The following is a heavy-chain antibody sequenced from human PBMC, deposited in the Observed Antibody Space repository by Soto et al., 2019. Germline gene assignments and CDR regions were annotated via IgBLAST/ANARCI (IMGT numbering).Heavy chain of an antibody. V-gene: IGHV1-8*01. J-gene: IGHJ4*02. Sequence: QVQLVQSGAEVKKPGASVKVSCKASGYTFTSYDINWVRQATGQGLEWMGWMNPNSGNTGYAQKFQCRVTMTMNTSISTAYMELSSLRSEDTAVYYCARDGDDILTAIYHYWGQGTLVTVSS. CDR3: ARDGDDILTAIYHY. CDR1: GYTFTSYD. D-gene: IGHD3-9*01. CDR2: MNPNSGNT.